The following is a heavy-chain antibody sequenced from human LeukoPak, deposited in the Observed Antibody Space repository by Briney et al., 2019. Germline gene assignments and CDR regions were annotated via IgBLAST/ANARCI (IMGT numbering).Heavy chain of an antibody. Sequence: GGSLRLSCAASRFSFSIYWMNWVRQAPGKGLEWVSLIYSGGGTYYADSVKGRFTISRDNSKNTLYLQLNSLRAEDTAVYYCARNYYDSSAYYYFDYWGQGTLVTVSS. CDR2: IYSGGGT. D-gene: IGHD3-22*01. V-gene: IGHV3-66*01. J-gene: IGHJ4*02. CDR3: ARNYYDSSAYYYFDY. CDR1: RFSFSIYW.